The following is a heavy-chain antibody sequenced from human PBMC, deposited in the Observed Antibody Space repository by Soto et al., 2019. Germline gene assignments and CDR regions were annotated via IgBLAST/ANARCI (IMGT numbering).Heavy chain of an antibody. CDR1: GYTFSTYD. CDR2: MNPNTGHR. Sequence: GASVKVSCKASGYTFSTYDIEWVRLAPGQGPEWMGWMNPNTGHRGFGQKFQDRVTLTSDISTSTAYMELNSLTSENTAVYYCARYTFARGFDLWGQGTLVTVSS. CDR3: ARYTFARGFDL. J-gene: IGHJ3*01. V-gene: IGHV1-8*01. D-gene: IGHD6-6*01.